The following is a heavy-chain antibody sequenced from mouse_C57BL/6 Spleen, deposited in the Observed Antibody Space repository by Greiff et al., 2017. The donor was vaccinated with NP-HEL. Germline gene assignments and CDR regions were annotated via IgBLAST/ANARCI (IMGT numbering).Heavy chain of an antibody. J-gene: IGHJ2*01. D-gene: IGHD1-1*01. V-gene: IGHV1-72*01. CDR1: GYTFTSYW. Sequence: VQLQQSGAELVKPGASVKLSCKASGYTFTSYWMHWVKQRPGRGLEWIGRIDPNSGGTKYNEKFKSKATLTVDKSSSTAYMQLSSLTSEDSAVYYCARSSPLLLRGYFDYWGQGTTLTVSS. CDR2: IDPNSGGT. CDR3: ARSSPLLLRGYFDY.